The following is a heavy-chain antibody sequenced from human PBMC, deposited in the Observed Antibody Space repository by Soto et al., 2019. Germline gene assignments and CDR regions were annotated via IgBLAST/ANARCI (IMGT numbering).Heavy chain of an antibody. D-gene: IGHD2-15*01. CDR1: GGSISSYF. CDR3: ATGVGYCSGGRCYSAFDI. CDR2: IYYSGST. V-gene: IGHV4-59*01. Sequence: PSETLSLTCTVSGGSISSYFWSWIRQPPGKGLEWIGYIYYSGSTNYNPSLKSRVTISVDTSKNQFSLKLSSVTAADTAVYYCATGVGYCSGGRCYSAFDIWGQGTMVTVSS. J-gene: IGHJ3*02.